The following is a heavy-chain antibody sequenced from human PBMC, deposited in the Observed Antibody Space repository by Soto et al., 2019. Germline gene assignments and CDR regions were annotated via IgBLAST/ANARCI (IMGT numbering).Heavy chain of an antibody. CDR2: INSDGSGT. Sequence: EVQLVESGGGLVQPGGSLRLSCAASGSTFSSYWMHWVRQVPGKGLVWVSRINSDGSGTKSADSVRGRFTISRDNTKNMLYLQMNSLRAEDTAVYYCAGLYGMFDYWGQGTLVTVSS. CDR1: GSTFSSYW. J-gene: IGHJ4*02. CDR3: AGLYGMFDY. D-gene: IGHD2-8*01. V-gene: IGHV3-74*03.